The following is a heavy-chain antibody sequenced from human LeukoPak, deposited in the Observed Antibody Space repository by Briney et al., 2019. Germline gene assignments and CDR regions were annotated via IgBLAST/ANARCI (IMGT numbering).Heavy chain of an antibody. V-gene: IGHV3-30-3*01. CDR2: ISYDGSNK. CDR3: TSPPRFGWFTF. CDR1: GFTFSSYA. J-gene: IGHJ4*02. D-gene: IGHD3-9*01. Sequence: GGSLRLSCAASGFTFSSYAMHWVRQAPGKGLEWVAVISYDGSNKYYVDSVKGRFTISRDNSKNTLYLQINSLRSEDTAVYYCTSPPRFGWFTFWGQGTLVTVSS.